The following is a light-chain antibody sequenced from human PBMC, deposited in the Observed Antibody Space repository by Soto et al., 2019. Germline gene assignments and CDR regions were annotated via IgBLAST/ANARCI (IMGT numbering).Light chain of an antibody. V-gene: IGKV3-15*01. CDR2: GAS. CDR3: QQYNKCPLT. Sequence: EVVMTQSPATLSVSRGDGAALSCRASQGVGSNLAWYQQKPGQAPRLLVYGASTRATGVPARFSGSGSGTEFNLTISSLGSEDFAVYYCQQYNKCPLTFGQGTKVEIK. CDR1: QGVGSN. J-gene: IGKJ1*01.